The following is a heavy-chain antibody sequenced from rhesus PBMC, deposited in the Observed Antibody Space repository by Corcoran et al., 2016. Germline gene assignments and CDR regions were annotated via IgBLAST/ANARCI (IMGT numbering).Heavy chain of an antibody. V-gene: IGHV3S5*01. J-gene: IGHJ3*01. CDR1: GFTFSSYG. CDR2: YIINGGGST. CDR3: AKDKGYSGSWHAFDF. D-gene: IGHD6-25*01. Sequence: EVQLVESGGGLVQPGGSLRLSCAASGFTFSSYGMRWIRPAPGKGLKWVSYIINGGGSTFSPDAVKCRCTISRDNSKNTLSLQMNSLRAEDTAVYYCAKDKGYSGSWHAFDFWGQGLRVTVSS.